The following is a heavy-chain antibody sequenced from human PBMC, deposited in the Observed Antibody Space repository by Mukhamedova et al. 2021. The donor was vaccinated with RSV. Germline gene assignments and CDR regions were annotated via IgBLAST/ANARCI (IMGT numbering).Heavy chain of an antibody. CDR3: ARETQLDAFDI. Sequence: SSGSTIHYTDSVRGRFAISRDNAKNSLNLQMNSLRVEDTAVYYCARETQLDAFDIWGQGTMVTVSS. V-gene: IGHV3-11*01. D-gene: IGHD6-13*01. CDR2: SSGSTI. J-gene: IGHJ3*02.